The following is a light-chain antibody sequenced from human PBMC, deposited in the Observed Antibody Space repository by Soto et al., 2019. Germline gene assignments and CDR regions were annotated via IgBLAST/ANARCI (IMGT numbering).Light chain of an antibody. CDR2: KTS. J-gene: IGKJ4*01. CDR1: QSFSTW. V-gene: IGKV1-5*03. Sequence: DIQMTQSPSTLSASVGDRVTITCRASQSFSTWLAWYQQKPGKAPNLLIYKTSILESGVPSRFSGSGSGTEFTLTLSSLQPDDFATYYFQQYKRNPLTFGGGTNVEI. CDR3: QQYKRNPLT.